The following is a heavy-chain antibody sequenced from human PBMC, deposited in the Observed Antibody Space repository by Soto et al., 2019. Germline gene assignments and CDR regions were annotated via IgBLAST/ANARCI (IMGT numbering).Heavy chain of an antibody. CDR1: GFTFSSYA. CDR3: AKGPVSSGLYNWFDP. V-gene: IGHV3-23*01. Sequence: GGSLRLSCAASGFTFSSYAMSWVRQAPGKGLEWVSAISGSGGSTYYADSVKGRFTISRDNSKNTLYLQMNSLRAEDAAVYYCAKGPVSSGLYNWFDPWGQGTLVTVSS. J-gene: IGHJ5*02. D-gene: IGHD3-22*01. CDR2: ISGSGGST.